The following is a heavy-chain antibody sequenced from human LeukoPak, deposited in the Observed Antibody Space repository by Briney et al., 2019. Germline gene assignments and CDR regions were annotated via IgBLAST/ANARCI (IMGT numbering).Heavy chain of an antibody. CDR2: IFSSSTYK. CDR1: GFTFSSYS. V-gene: IGHV3-21*03. D-gene: IGHD2/OR15-2a*01. J-gene: IGHJ4*02. CDR3: ARDFYDGFALDY. Sequence: PGGSLRLSCAASGFTFSSYSMNWVRQAPGKGLEWVSFIFSSSTYKYYTDSVKGRFTISRDNARNSLYLQMDNLRAEDTGVYYCARDFYDGFALDYWGQGTLVTVSS.